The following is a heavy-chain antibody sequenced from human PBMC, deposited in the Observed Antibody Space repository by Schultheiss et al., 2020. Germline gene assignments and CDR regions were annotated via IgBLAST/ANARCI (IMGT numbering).Heavy chain of an antibody. CDR2: IYYSGST. CDR1: GGSISSGGYY. J-gene: IGHJ5*02. CDR3: ARPPYA. V-gene: IGHV4-61*08. D-gene: IGHD2-2*01. Sequence: GSLRLSCTVSGGSISSGGYYWSWIRQHPGKGLEWIGYIYYSGSTNYNPSLKSRVTISVDTSKNQFSLKLSSVTAADTAVYYCARPPYAWGQGTLVTVSS.